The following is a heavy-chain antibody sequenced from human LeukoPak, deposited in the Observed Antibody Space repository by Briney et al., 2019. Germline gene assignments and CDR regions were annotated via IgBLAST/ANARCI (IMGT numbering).Heavy chain of an antibody. CDR2: INPNSGGT. V-gene: IGHV1-2*02. CDR1: GYTFTGYY. J-gene: IGHJ5*02. Sequence: ASVKVSCKASGYTFTGYYMHWVRQATGQGLEWMGWINPNSGGTNYAQKFQGRVTMTRDTSISTAYMELSRLRSDDTAVYYCASYIRITIFGVVPGGFDPWGQGTLVTVSS. D-gene: IGHD3-3*01. CDR3: ASYIRITIFGVVPGGFDP.